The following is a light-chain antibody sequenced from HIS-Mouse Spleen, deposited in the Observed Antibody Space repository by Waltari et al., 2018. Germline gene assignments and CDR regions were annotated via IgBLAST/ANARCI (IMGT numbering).Light chain of an antibody. Sequence: QSVLTQPPSASGTPGQRVTISCSGSSSNIGSNTVNWYQQLPGTAPKLLIYRNNQQPSGVPDRVSGSKSGTSASLAISGLQSEDEADYYCAAWDDSLNGYVFGTGTKVTVL. CDR2: RNN. V-gene: IGLV1-44*01. J-gene: IGLJ1*01. CDR3: AAWDDSLNGYV. CDR1: SSNIGSNT.